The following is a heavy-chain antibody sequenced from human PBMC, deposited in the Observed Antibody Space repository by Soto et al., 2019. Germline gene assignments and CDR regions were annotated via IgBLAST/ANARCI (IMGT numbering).Heavy chain of an antibody. CDR1: GGSISSYY. D-gene: IGHD2-8*01. CDR3: ARNSQYALYGMDV. V-gene: IGHV4-59*01. J-gene: IGHJ6*02. CDR2: IYYSGST. Sequence: SETLSLTCTVSGGSISSYYWSWIRQPPGKGLEWIGYIYYSGSTNYNPSLKSRVTISVDTYKNQFSLKLSSVTAADTAVYYCARNSQYALYGMDVWGQGNTVTVSS.